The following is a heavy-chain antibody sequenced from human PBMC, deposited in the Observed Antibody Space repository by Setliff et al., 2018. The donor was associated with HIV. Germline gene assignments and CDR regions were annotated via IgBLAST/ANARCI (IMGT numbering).Heavy chain of an antibody. J-gene: IGHJ6*02. Sequence: PGWSLRLSCAASGFSFSNYWMHWVRQAPGKGLVWVSRINSDGSSTSYADSVKGRFTISRDNPKNMLYLQMNSLRGEDTAVYYCVRDITTCWDVWGQGTTVTVSS. D-gene: IGHD1-20*01. CDR1: GFSFSNYW. CDR3: VRDITTCWDV. CDR2: INSDGSST. V-gene: IGHV3-74*01.